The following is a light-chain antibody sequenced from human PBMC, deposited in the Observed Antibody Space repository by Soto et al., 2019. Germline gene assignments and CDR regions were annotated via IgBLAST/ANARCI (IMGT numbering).Light chain of an antibody. Sequence: QSALTQPPSASGSPGQSVTISCTGTSSDVGGYNYVSWYQQHPGKAPKLMIYEVNKRPSGVPDRFSGSKSSNTASLTVSGLQAEDEADYYCSSYVSGNNFVFGTGTKV. CDR2: EVN. V-gene: IGLV2-8*01. CDR3: SSYVSGNNFV. CDR1: SSDVGGYNY. J-gene: IGLJ1*01.